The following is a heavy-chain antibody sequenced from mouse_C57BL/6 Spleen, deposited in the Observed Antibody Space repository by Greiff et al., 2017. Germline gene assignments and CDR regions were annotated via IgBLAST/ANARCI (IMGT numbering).Heavy chain of an antibody. CDR3: ARDGNYYGLFAY. D-gene: IGHD2-1*01. CDR2: IYPGSGNT. V-gene: IGHV1-76*01. CDR1: GYTFTDYY. Sequence: QVQLKESGAELVRPGASVKLSCKASGYTFTDYYINWVKQRPGQGLEWIARIYPGSGNTYYNEKFKGKATLTAEKSSSTAYMQLSSLTSEDSAVYFCARDGNYYGLFAYWGQGTLVTVSA. J-gene: IGHJ3*01.